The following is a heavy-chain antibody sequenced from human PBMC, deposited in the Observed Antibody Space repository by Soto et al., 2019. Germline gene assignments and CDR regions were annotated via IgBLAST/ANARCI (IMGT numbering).Heavy chain of an antibody. J-gene: IGHJ3*02. CDR2: IYYSGST. CDR3: ARGGIGPDAFDI. V-gene: IGHV4-31*03. Sequence: PSETLSLTCTVSGGSISSGGYYWSWIRQHPGKGLEWIGYIYYSGSTYYNPSLKSRVTISVDTSKNQFSLKLSSVTAADTAVYYCARGGIGPDAFDIWGQGTMVTVSS. D-gene: IGHD6-13*01. CDR1: GGSISSGGYY.